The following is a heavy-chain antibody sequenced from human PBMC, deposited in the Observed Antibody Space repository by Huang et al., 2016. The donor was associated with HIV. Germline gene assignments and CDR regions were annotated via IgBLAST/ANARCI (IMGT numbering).Heavy chain of an antibody. CDR2: INAYDGET. Sequence: QVRLVQSGAEVKKPGASVRVSCRASGYALVTSYGITWVRQAPGQGLEWRAWINAYDGETNYAQKFQGRVTVTRETSTNTVYMELKSLRYDDTAVYYFDYWGQGTPVTVSS. CDR1: GYALVTSYG. J-gene: IGHJ4*02. CDR3: DY. V-gene: IGHV1-18*04.